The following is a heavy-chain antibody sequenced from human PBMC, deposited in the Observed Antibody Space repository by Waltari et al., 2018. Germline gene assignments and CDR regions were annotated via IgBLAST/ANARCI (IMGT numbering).Heavy chain of an antibody. CDR2: IYSSGSN. D-gene: IGHD3-10*01. V-gene: IGHV4-59*08. Sequence: QVQLQESGPGLVKPSETLSLTCTVSGGSITSYYWSWIRQPPGKGPEWIGYIYSSGSNNCNPSLESSVPISVDTSKNQFSPKLSSVTAADTAVYYCARHSSVVRGWFDPWGQGTLVTVSS. CDR1: GGSITSYY. J-gene: IGHJ5*02. CDR3: ARHSSVVRGWFDP.